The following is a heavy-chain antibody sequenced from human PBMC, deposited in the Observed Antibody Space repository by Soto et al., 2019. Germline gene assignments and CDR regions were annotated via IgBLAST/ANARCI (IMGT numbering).Heavy chain of an antibody. V-gene: IGHV3-23*01. J-gene: IGHJ4*02. CDR2: ISVCDGRT. Sequence: EVQLLDSGGGLVQPGGSLTLARAASGFTFSNYAMSWIRQAPGKGLEWVSAISVCDGRTYYADSVKGRFTISRDSSRNTLYLQLNSLRAEDTSLYYCVLGISDYWDYWCQGPLVPVSS. CDR3: VLGISDYWDY. D-gene: IGHD1-26*01. CDR1: GFTFSNYA.